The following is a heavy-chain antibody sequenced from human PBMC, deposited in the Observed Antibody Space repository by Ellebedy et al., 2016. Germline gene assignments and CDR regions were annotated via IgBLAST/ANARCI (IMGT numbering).Heavy chain of an antibody. J-gene: IGHJ4*02. CDR1: GFAFGDSA. Sequence: SLKISCAASGFAFGDSAMYWVRQSPGKGLEWVSTITWNGDYIHYADSVKGRFTISRDNDRQALYLQMRSLRDEDTALYYCAKIGERGHFDFWGQGTPVTVSS. V-gene: IGHV3-9*01. CDR3: AKIGERGHFDF. D-gene: IGHD1-26*01. CDR2: ITWNGDYI.